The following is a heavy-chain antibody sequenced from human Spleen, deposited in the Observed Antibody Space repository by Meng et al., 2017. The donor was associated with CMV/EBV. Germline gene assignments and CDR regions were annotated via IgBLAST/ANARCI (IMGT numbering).Heavy chain of an antibody. D-gene: IGHD6-6*01. CDR1: GFTFSSYS. CDR3: ARDRSSSSGGYYGMDV. Sequence: LTCAASGFTFSSYSMNWVRQAPGKGLEWVSSISSSSSYIYYADSVKGRFTISRDNAKNSLYLQMNSLRAEDTAVYYCARDRSSSSGGYYGMDVWGQGTTVTVSS. CDR2: ISSSSSYI. J-gene: IGHJ6*02. V-gene: IGHV3-21*01.